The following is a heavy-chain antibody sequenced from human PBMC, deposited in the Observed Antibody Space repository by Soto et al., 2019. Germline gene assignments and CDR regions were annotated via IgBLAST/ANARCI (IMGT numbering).Heavy chain of an antibody. J-gene: IGHJ3*02. CDR3: ARVLRDDYVWGSYRYTNVGAFGI. CDR2: IYHSGST. Sequence: SETLSLTCAVSGYSISSGYYWGWIRQPPGKGLEWIGSIYHSGSTYYNPSLKSRVTISVDTSKNQFSLKLSSVTAADTAVYYCARVLRDDYVWGSYRYTNVGAFGIWGQGTMVTVSS. CDR1: GYSISSGYY. V-gene: IGHV4-38-2*01. D-gene: IGHD3-16*02.